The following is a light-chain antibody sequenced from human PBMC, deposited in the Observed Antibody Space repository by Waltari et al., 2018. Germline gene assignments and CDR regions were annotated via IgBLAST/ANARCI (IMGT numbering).Light chain of an antibody. Sequence: EIVLTQSPGTLSLSPGERATLSCRASQSVSSSYLAWYQQKPGQAPRLLIYGASSRATGIPDRFSGSGSGTDFTFTISRLEPEDVAVYYCQQYGSSPRTFGQGTKVEIK. CDR3: QQYGSSPRT. CDR1: QSVSSSY. CDR2: GAS. J-gene: IGKJ1*01. V-gene: IGKV3-20*01.